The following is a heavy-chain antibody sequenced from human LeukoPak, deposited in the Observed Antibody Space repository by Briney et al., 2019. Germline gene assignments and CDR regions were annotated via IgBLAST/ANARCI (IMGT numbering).Heavy chain of an antibody. V-gene: IGHV3-23*01. D-gene: IGHD1/OR15-1a*01. Sequence: PGGSLRLSCAASGFTFSSYAITWVRQAPGKGLEWVSAVSSNGAKTYYADSVKGRFTISRDNYKNMVFLQMNSLRAEDTAVYYCARDDTGTSYTYYGMDVWGQGTTVTVSS. CDR2: VSSNGAKT. CDR1: GFTFSSYA. J-gene: IGHJ6*02. CDR3: ARDDTGTSYTYYGMDV.